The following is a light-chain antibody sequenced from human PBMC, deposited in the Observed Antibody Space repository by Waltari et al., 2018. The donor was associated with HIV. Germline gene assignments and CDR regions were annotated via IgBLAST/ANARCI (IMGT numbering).Light chain of an antibody. Sequence: SYELTQPPSVSVSPGQTARITCSGDALAKQYSYWYQQKPGQAPRLLIYKDTERPSGIPERFSGSSSGTTVTLTISGVQADDEADYYCQSTDSSITYVVFGGGTKLTVL. CDR2: KDT. V-gene: IGLV3-25*03. CDR1: ALAKQY. J-gene: IGLJ3*02. CDR3: QSTDSSITYVV.